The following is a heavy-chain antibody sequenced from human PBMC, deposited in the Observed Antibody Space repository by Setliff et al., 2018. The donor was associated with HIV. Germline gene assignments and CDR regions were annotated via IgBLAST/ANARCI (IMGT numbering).Heavy chain of an antibody. CDR2: IKSKTDGETE. CDR3: AKHRSGGDYTSGVFDI. Sequence: GGSLRLSCAASGFTFTNAWMSWVRQAPGKGLEWVGRIKSKTDGETEDYAAPMKGRFTISRDDSRSTLYLQMNSLITEDTALYYCAKHRSGGDYTSGVFDIWGQGTMVTVSS. V-gene: IGHV3-15*01. CDR1: GFTFTNAW. J-gene: IGHJ3*02. D-gene: IGHD4-17*01.